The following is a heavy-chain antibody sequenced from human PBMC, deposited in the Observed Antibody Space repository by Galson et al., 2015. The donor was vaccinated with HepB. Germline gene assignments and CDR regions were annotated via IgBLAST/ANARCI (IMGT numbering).Heavy chain of an antibody. CDR1: GYTFTSYA. J-gene: IGHJ3*02. Sequence: SVKVSCKASGYTFTSYAIHWERQAPGQRLEWMGWINAGNGDTKYSQQFQGRVTITRDTSATTAYMELSSLTSEDTAVFYCARTIFGVVSDGFDIWGQGTMVTVSP. V-gene: IGHV1-3*01. D-gene: IGHD3-3*01. CDR2: INAGNGDT. CDR3: ARTIFGVVSDGFDI.